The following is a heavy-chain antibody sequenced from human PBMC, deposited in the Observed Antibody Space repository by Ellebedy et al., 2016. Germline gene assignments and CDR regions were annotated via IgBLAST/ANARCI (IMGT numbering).Heavy chain of an antibody. Sequence: GESLKISCAASGFTFSSYGMHWVRQAPGKGLEWVAIISYDGSNKDYADSVKGRFTISRDNSKNTLYLQMNSLKPEDTAVYYCARLHTARLKGPVGPASIRSDALDIWGQGTLVTASS. J-gene: IGHJ3*02. CDR3: ARLHTARLKGPVGPASIRSDALDI. V-gene: IGHV3-30*03. CDR2: ISYDGSNK. D-gene: IGHD2-2*01. CDR1: GFTFSSYG.